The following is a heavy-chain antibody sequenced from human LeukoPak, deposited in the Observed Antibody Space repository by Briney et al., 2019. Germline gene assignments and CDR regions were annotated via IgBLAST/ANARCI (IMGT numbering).Heavy chain of an antibody. J-gene: IGHJ4*02. CDR2: IYYSGST. CDR3: ARVLPYSSGWGVDY. Sequence: SETQSLTCTVSGGSISSSSYYWSWIRQPPGKGLEWIGYIYYSGSTNYNPSLKSRVTISVDTSRNQFSLNVSSVTAADTAVYYCARVLPYSSGWGVDYWGQGTLVTVSS. CDR1: GGSISSSSYY. V-gene: IGHV4-61*01. D-gene: IGHD6-19*01.